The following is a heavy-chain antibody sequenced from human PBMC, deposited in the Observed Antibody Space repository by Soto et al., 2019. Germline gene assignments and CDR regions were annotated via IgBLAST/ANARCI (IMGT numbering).Heavy chain of an antibody. J-gene: IGHJ4*02. V-gene: IGHV3-33*01. Sequence: ESGGGVVQPGRSLRLSCAASGFTFSSYGMHWVRQAPGKGLEWVAVIWYDGSNKYYADSVKGRFTISRDNSKNTLYLQMNSLRAEDTAVYYCARDATSGYSYGGDYWGQGTLVTVSS. CDR3: ARDATSGYSYGGDY. CDR2: IWYDGSNK. CDR1: GFTFSSYG. D-gene: IGHD5-18*01.